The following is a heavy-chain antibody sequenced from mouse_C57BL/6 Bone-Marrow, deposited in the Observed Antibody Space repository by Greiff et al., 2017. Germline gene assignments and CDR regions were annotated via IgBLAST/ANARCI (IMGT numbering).Heavy chain of an antibody. CDR2: IYPGSGNT. Sequence: QVQLQQSGAELARPGASVKLSCKASGYTFTSYGISWVKQRTGQGLEWIGEIYPGSGNTYYNEKFKGKATLTADKSSSTSYIELLNLTSEGSAVYFCAGRADWDPFAYWGQGTLVTVSA. J-gene: IGHJ3*01. D-gene: IGHD4-1*01. V-gene: IGHV1-81*01. CDR3: AGRADWDPFAY. CDR1: GYTFTSYG.